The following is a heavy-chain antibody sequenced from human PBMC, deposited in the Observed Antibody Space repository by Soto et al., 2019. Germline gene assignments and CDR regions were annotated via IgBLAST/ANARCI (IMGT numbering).Heavy chain of an antibody. CDR3: ARGGDSTDFDY. CDR1: GGSISSGGFY. D-gene: IGHD2-21*02. J-gene: IGHJ4*02. V-gene: IGHV4-31*03. CDR2: IYSTGTT. Sequence: QVQLQESGPGLVKPSQPLSLTCTVSGGSISSGGFYWSWIRQHPGKGLECIGYIYSTGTTYYNPSLKSRLTISRDTSKNQFSRKLTSVTAAYTAVYYCARGGDSTDFDYWSQGTLVTVSS.